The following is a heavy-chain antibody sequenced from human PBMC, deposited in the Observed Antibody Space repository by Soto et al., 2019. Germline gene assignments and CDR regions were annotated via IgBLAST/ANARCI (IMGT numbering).Heavy chain of an antibody. CDR1: GFSLSSYS. J-gene: IGHJ4*02. D-gene: IGHD5-12*01. Sequence: GSLRLSCAASGFSLSSYSINWVRQAPGKGLEWVSSISSSSSYIYYADSVKGRFTISRDNAKNSLYLQMNRLRAEDTAVYYCARDYGPDGYNWAYLDYWGQGTLVTSSS. V-gene: IGHV3-21*01. CDR3: ARDYGPDGYNWAYLDY. CDR2: ISSSSSYI.